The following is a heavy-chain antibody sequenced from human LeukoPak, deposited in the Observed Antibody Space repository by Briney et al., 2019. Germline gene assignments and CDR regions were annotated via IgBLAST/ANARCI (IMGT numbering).Heavy chain of an antibody. Sequence: GGSLRLSCAASGFTFSSYWMSWVRQAPGKGLEWVAIINQDGSEKNYVDSVKGRFTISRDNAKNSLDLQMNSLRAEDTAVYYCARDGVSLEWLSGWSDPWGQGTLVTVSS. J-gene: IGHJ5*02. CDR1: GFTFSSYW. D-gene: IGHD3-3*01. V-gene: IGHV3-7*01. CDR3: ARDGVSLEWLSGWSDP. CDR2: INQDGSEK.